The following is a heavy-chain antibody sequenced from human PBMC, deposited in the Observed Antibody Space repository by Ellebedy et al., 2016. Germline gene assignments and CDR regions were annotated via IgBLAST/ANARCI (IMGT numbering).Heavy chain of an antibody. CDR1: GYSFTNYW. CDR3: ARGRSLTVAGTWFDS. D-gene: IGHD6-19*01. CDR2: IFPADSDT. Sequence: GESLKISXKGSGYSFTNYWIAWVRQMPGKGLEWMGNIFPADSDTRYSPSFQGQVTISADKSISTAYLQWSSLKASGTAMYYCARGRSLTVAGTWFDSWGQGTLVTVSS. V-gene: IGHV5-51*01. J-gene: IGHJ5*01.